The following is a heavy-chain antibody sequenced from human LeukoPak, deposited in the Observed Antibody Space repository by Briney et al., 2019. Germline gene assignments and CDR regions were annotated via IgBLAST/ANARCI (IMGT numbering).Heavy chain of an antibody. J-gene: IGHJ4*02. CDR3: ARHAFRYYDSSGFPDFDY. CDR1: GGSISSSSYY. CDR2: IFYSVST. D-gene: IGHD3-22*01. V-gene: IGHV4-39*01. Sequence: SETLSLTCTVSGGSISSSSYYWGWIRQPPGKGLEWIGSIFYSVSTYYNPSLKSRVTISVDTSKNQFSLKLSCVTAADTAVYYCARHAFRYYDSSGFPDFDYWGQGTLVTVSS.